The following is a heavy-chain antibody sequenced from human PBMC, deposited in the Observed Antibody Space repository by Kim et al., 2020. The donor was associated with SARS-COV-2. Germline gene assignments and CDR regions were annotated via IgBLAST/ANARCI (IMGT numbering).Heavy chain of an antibody. D-gene: IGHD3-22*01. Sequence: GGSLRLSCAASGFTFSNAWMSWVRQAPGKGLEWVGRIKSKTDGGTTDYAAPVKGRFTISRDDSKNTLYLQMNSLKTEDTAVYYCTTEYYYDSSGYYYVNYYYGMDVWGQGTTVTVSS. V-gene: IGHV3-15*01. CDR1: GFTFSNAW. CDR3: TTEYYYDSSGYYYVNYYYGMDV. J-gene: IGHJ6*02. CDR2: IKSKTDGGTT.